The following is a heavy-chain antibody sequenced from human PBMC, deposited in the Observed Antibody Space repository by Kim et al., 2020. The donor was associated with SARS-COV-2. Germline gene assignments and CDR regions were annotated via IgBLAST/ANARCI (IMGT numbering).Heavy chain of an antibody. J-gene: IGHJ5*02. V-gene: IGHV4-4*07. Sequence: SETLSLTCSVSGGSVLTFYWSWIRQPAGKGLEWIGHIYSRGASNSNPSFKSRVSVSVDASKNEVSLKLTSVTAADTATYFCAREKMGGRGIWFDTWGQGIPVIVSS. CDR2: IYSRGAS. CDR3: AREKMGGRGIWFDT. D-gene: IGHD2-15*01. CDR1: GGSVLTFY.